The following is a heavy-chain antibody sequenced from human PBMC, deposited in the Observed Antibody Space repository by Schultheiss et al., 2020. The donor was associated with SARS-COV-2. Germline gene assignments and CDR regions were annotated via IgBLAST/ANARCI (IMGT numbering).Heavy chain of an antibody. V-gene: IGHV1-2*02. Sequence: ASVKVSCKASGYTFTGYYMHWVRQAPGQGLEWMGWINPNSGGTNYAQKFQGRVTMTRDTSISTAYMELSRLRSDDTAVYYCARGQRITIFGVVENWFDPWGQGTLVTVSS. CDR3: ARGQRITIFGVVENWFDP. CDR1: GYTFTGYY. CDR2: INPNSGGT. D-gene: IGHD3-3*01. J-gene: IGHJ5*02.